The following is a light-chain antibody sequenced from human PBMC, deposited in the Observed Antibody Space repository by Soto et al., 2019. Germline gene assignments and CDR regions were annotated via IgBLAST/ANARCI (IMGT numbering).Light chain of an antibody. J-gene: IGKJ2*01. CDR2: WAS. CDR3: QQHYTTWYT. V-gene: IGKV4-1*01. Sequence: DIVMTQSPDSLAVSLGERATINCKSSQSVLYSPNNKNYLAWYQQKPGQPPKLLFYWASTRESGVPDRFSGSGSGTDFTLTISSLQAEDVAVYYCQQHYTTWYTFGQGTKLEIK. CDR1: QSVLYSPNNKNY.